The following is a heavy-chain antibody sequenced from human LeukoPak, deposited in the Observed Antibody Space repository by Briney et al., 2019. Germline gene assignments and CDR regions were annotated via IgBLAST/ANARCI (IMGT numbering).Heavy chain of an antibody. D-gene: IGHD3-3*01. CDR1: GFTFSSYW. V-gene: IGHV3-7*01. CDR2: IKQDGTEK. Sequence: GGSLRLSCAASGFTFSSYWMSWVRQAPGKGLEWVANIKQDGTEKYYVDSLKGRFTISRDNAKNSLFLQMNSLRAEDTAVYYCAGDPFGVVGYYYYMDVWGKGTTVTVSS. CDR3: AGDPFGVVGYYYYMDV. J-gene: IGHJ6*03.